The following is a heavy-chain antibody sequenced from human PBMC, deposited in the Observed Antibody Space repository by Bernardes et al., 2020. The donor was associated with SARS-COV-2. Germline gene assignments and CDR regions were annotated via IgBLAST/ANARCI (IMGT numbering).Heavy chain of an antibody. J-gene: IGHJ6*02. CDR1: GITFSSYA. CDR3: AKETVVGYYGSGAGGMDV. V-gene: IGHV3-23*01. Sequence: GGSLRLSCAASGITFSSYAMNWVRQAPGKGLEWVSGISGGGGSTYYADSVKGRFTISRDNSKNTLYLQMNSLRAEDTAVYYCAKETVVGYYGSGAGGMDVWGQGTTVTVSS. CDR2: ISGGGGST. D-gene: IGHD3-10*01.